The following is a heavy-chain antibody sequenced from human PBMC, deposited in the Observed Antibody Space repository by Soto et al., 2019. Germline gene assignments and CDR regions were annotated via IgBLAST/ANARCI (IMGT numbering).Heavy chain of an antibody. Sequence: QLQLQESGSGLVKPSQILSVTCAVSGGSISSGGYSWSWIRRPPGKGLEWIGYIYHSASTYYNPSLRSRVTISADRSKNQFSRKRSSVTAADTAVYYCARGIEDSSGCYPTLFDYWGQGTLVTVS. CDR3: ARGIEDSSGCYPTLFDY. CDR2: IYHSAST. J-gene: IGHJ4*02. D-gene: IGHD6-19*01. V-gene: IGHV4-30-2*01. CDR1: GGSISSGGYS.